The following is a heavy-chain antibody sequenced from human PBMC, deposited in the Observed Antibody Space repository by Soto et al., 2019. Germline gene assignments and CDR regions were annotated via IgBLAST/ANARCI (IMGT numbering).Heavy chain of an antibody. Sequence: GASVKVSCKASGYTFTSYYMHWVRQAPGQGLEWMGIINPSSGSTSYAQKFQGRVTITRDTSTSTAYMELSSLRSEDTAVYYCAAFTMVRGSSFYGMDVWGQGTTVTVSS. CDR3: AAFTMVRGSSFYGMDV. CDR2: INPSSGST. CDR1: GYTFTSYY. D-gene: IGHD3-10*01. V-gene: IGHV1-46*01. J-gene: IGHJ6*02.